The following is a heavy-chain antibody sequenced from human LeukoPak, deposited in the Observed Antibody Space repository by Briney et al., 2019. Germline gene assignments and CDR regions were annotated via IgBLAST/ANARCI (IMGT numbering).Heavy chain of an antibody. Sequence: PSETLSLTCIVSGGSISSISSNNYHWGWIRQPPGKGLEWIGSIYYSGSTYYNPSLKSRVTISVDTSKNQFSLKLSSVTAADTAIYYCVRAPGGFYCSNTSCPPRYFDLWGRGTLVTVSS. J-gene: IGHJ2*01. D-gene: IGHD2-2*01. V-gene: IGHV4-39*07. CDR3: VRAPGGFYCSNTSCPPRYFDL. CDR2: IYYSGST. CDR1: GGSISSISSNNYH.